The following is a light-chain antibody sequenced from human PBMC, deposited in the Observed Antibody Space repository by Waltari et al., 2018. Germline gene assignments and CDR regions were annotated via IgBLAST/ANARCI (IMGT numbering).Light chain of an antibody. J-gene: IGKJ4*01. CDR2: AAS. CDR1: QDVSSW. Sequence: DIHMTQSPSSVSASLGDRVTITCRASQDVSSWLAWYQQKPGEAPKLLIFAASSLKSGVPSRFSGSGSGTDFTLTISSLQPEDFATYYCQQANSFPNFGGGTRVEIK. V-gene: IGKV1-12*01. CDR3: QQANSFPN.